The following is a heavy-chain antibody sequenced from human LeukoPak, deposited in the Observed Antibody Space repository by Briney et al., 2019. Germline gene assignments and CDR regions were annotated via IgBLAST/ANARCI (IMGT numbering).Heavy chain of an antibody. Sequence: SETLSLTCTVSGGSISSGGYYWRWIRQHPGKGLEWIGYIYYSGSTYYNPSLKSRVTISVDTSKNQFSLKLSSVTAADTAVYYCASTSYGGNSPVDYWGQGTLVTVSS. CDR2: IYYSGST. V-gene: IGHV4-31*03. CDR3: ASTSYGGNSPVDY. J-gene: IGHJ4*02. CDR1: GGSISSGGYY. D-gene: IGHD4-23*01.